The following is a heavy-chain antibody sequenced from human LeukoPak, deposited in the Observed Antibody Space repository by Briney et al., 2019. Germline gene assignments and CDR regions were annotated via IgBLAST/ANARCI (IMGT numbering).Heavy chain of an antibody. CDR1: GYTFTSYG. CDR2: INAYNGNT. D-gene: IGHD6-19*01. Sequence: ASVKVSCKASGYTFTSYGISWVRQAPGQGLEWMGWINAYNGNTNYAQKLQGRVTMTTDTSTNTAYKEMRSLRSDDTAVYYCACLQWLVHDRYSAYCGQGTLVTVSS. J-gene: IGHJ4*02. CDR3: ACLQWLVHDRYSAY. V-gene: IGHV1-18*01.